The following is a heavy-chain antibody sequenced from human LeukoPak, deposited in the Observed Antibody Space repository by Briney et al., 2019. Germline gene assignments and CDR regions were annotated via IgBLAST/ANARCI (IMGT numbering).Heavy chain of an antibody. CDR3: ARLFSYGDYGGGGDY. V-gene: IGHV3-21*01. CDR1: GFTFGSFG. J-gene: IGHJ4*02. Sequence: GGSPRLSCAASGFTFGSFGMNWVRQAPGKGLEWVSSISTRSSYIYYADSVKGRFTVSRDNAKSSLYLQMNSLRAEDTAVYYCARLFSYGDYGGGGDYWGQGTLVTVSS. D-gene: IGHD4-17*01. CDR2: ISTRSSYI.